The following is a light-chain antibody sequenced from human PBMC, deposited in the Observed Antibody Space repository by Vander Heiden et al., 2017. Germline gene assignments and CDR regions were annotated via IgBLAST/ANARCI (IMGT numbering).Light chain of an antibody. CDR3: MQALQTPLT. Sequence: DIGMTQSPLSLSVTLGEPVSISCRSSQSLLHSNGYNYLDWYLQKPGQSPQLLIYLGSNRASGVPDRFSGSGSGTDFTLKISRVEAEDVGVYYCMQALQTPLTFGGGTKVEIK. CDR1: QSLLHSNGYNY. V-gene: IGKV2-28*01. J-gene: IGKJ4*01. CDR2: LGS.